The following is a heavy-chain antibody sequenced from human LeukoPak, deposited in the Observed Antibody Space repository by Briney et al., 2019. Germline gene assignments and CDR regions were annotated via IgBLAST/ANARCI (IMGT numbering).Heavy chain of an antibody. CDR1: GFTLNSYA. V-gene: IGHV3-30*04. CDR2: ISYDGNNE. D-gene: IGHD6-13*01. CDR3: ARDLSRIAGAGLDY. Sequence: GGSLRLSCAASGFTLNSYAMHWVRQAPGKGLEGVAVISYDGNNEYYADSVKGRFTISRDNSRNTLSLQMNSLRGEDTAVYYCARDLSRIAGAGLDYWGQGTLVTVSS. J-gene: IGHJ4*02.